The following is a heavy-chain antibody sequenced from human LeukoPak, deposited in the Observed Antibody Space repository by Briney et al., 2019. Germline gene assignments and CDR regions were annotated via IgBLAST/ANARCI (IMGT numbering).Heavy chain of an antibody. CDR3: ARGIAVAGPRDI. CDR1: GYTFTSYD. V-gene: IGHV1-8*01. J-gene: IGHJ3*02. CDR2: MNPNSGNT. Sequence: VASVKVSCKASGYTFTSYDINWVRQATGQGLEWMGWMNPNSGNTGYAQKFQGRVTMTRNTSISTAYMELSSLRSEDTAVYHCARGIAVAGPRDIWGQGTMVTVSS. D-gene: IGHD6-19*01.